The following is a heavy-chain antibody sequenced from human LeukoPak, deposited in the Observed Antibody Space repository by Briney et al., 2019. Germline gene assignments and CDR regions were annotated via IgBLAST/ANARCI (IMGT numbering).Heavy chain of an antibody. V-gene: IGHV4-59*08. CDR3: ARLDWNDGSAAFDI. Sequence: PSETLSLTCTVSGGSISSYYWSWIRQPPGKGLEWIGYTYYSGSTNYNPSLKSRVTISVDTSKNQFSLKLSSVTAADTAVYYCARLDWNDGSAAFDIWGQGTMVTVSS. J-gene: IGHJ3*02. D-gene: IGHD1-1*01. CDR2: TYYSGST. CDR1: GGSISSYY.